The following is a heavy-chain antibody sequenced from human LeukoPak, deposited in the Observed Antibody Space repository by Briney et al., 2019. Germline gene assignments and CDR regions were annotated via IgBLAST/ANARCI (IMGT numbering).Heavy chain of an antibody. J-gene: IGHJ6*02. D-gene: IGHD5-18*01. CDR2: IIPIFGST. V-gene: IGHV1-69*06. Sequence: ASVKVSCNASGDIFNSYSVSWVRQAPGQGLEWMGGIIPIFGSTNYAQKFQGRVTITADKSTSTAYMELSSLRSEDTAVYYCARGRYSYGYGSGSDYYYGMDVWGQGTTVTVSS. CDR1: GDIFNSYS. CDR3: ARGRYSYGYGSGSDYYYGMDV.